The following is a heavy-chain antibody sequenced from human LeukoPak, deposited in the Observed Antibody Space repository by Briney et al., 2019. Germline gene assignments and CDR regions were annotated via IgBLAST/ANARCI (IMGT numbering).Heavy chain of an antibody. J-gene: IGHJ3*02. D-gene: IGHD3-10*01. Sequence: ETLSLTCTVSGGSISSSSYYWGWIRQPPGKGLEWVSFIDTSGSYIYYGDSLKGRVTISRDNAKNSLYLQMNGLRAEDTAVYYCARGRSITLLRGVAMSDGFDIWGQGAMVTVSS. CDR2: IDTSGSYI. CDR3: ARGRSITLLRGVAMSDGFDI. CDR1: GGSISSSS. V-gene: IGHV3-21*01.